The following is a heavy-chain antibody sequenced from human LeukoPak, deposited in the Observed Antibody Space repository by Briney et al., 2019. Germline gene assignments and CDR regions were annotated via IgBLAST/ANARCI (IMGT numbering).Heavy chain of an antibody. CDR3: ARVGSGNFDL. CDR1: GGSISTYY. CDR2: IYYSGNT. J-gene: IGHJ2*01. Sequence: SETLSLTCTVSGGSISTYYWSWIRQPPGKGLEWIGYIYYSGNTNYNPSLKSRVTISVDTSKNQFSLKLSSVTAADTAVYYCARVGSGNFDLWGRGTLVTVPS. D-gene: IGHD3-10*01. V-gene: IGHV4-59*01.